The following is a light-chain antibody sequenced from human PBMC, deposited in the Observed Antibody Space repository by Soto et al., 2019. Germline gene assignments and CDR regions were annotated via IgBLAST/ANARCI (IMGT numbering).Light chain of an antibody. CDR1: SGHSNYA. Sequence: QPVLTQSPSASASLGASVKLTCTLSSGHSNYAIAWHQQQPEKGPRYLMKLNNDGSHSKGDGIPDRFSGSSSGAERYLTISSLQSEDEADYYCQTWDTGIRVFGGGTQLTV. CDR2: LNNDGSH. V-gene: IGLV4-69*01. J-gene: IGLJ3*02. CDR3: QTWDTGIRV.